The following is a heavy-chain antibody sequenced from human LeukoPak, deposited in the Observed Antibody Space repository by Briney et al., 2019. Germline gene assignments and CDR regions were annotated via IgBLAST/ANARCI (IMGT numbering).Heavy chain of an antibody. CDR1: GFTFSTYS. D-gene: IGHD3-10*01. J-gene: IGHJ5*02. CDR3: ARDRVASGRFGEVAS. CDR2: ISGGGSYI. V-gene: IGHV3-21*01. Sequence: GGSLRLSCAASGFTFSTYSMNWVRQAPGKGLEWVSFISGGGSYIYYAESVKGRFTISRDNAKNSPYLQMNSLRAEDTAIYYCARDRVASGRFGEVASWGQGTPVTVSS.